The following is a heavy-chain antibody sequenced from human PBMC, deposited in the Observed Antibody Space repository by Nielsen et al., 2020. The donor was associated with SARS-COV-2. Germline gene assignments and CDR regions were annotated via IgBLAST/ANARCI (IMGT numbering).Heavy chain of an antibody. CDR1: GFTFSSYA. CDR2: ISYDGSNK. V-gene: IGHV3-30-3*01. Sequence: GGSLKISCAASGFTFSSYAMHWVRQAPGKGLEWVAVISYDGSNKYYADSVKGRFTISRDNAKNSLYLQMNSLRAEDTALYYCATLAVAGYYYGMDVWGQGTTVTVSS. CDR3: ATLAVAGYYYGMDV. D-gene: IGHD6-19*01. J-gene: IGHJ6*02.